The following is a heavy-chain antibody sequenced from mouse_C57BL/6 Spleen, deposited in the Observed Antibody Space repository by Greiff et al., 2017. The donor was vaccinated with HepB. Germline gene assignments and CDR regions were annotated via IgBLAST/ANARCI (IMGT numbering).Heavy chain of an antibody. V-gene: IGHV1-69*01. CDR1: GYTFTSYW. J-gene: IGHJ2*01. CDR2: IDPSDSYT. D-gene: IGHD1-1*01. CDR3: ARSGTTVVATKYFDY. Sequence: QVHVKQPGAELVMPGASVKLSCKASGYTFTSYWMHWVKQRPGQGLEWIGEIDPSDSYTNYNQKFKGKSTLTVDKSSSTAYMQLSSLTSEDSAVYYCARSGTTVVATKYFDYWGQGTTLTVSS.